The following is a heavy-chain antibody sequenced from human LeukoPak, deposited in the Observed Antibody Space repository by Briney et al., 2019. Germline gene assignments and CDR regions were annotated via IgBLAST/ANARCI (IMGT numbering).Heavy chain of an antibody. CDR1: GYTFTGYY. J-gene: IGHJ5*02. Sequence: ASVKVSCKASGYTFTGYYMHWVRQAPGQGLEWMGWINPNSGGTNYAQKFQGRVTMTRDTSISTAYMELSRLRSDDTAVYYCARDRGVVPAADPHELNWFDPWGQGTLVTVSS. CDR2: INPNSGGT. CDR3: ARDRGVVPAADPHELNWFDP. V-gene: IGHV1-2*02. D-gene: IGHD2-2*01.